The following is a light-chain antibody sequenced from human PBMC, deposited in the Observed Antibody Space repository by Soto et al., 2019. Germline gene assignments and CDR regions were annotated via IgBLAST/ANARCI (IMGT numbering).Light chain of an antibody. CDR1: QSISDR. J-gene: IGKJ1*01. CDR2: KAS. CDR3: QHYNSYSEA. V-gene: IGKV1-5*03. Sequence: ILLTQSSSSLSASVGDRVTITCRASQSISDRLAWYQQRPGKPPNLLIYKASTLASGVPSRFSGSGSGTEFTLTISSLQPDDFATYYCQHYNSYSEAFGQGTKVDIK.